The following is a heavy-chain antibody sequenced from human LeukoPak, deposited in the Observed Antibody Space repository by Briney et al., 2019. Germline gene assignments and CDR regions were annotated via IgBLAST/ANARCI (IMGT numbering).Heavy chain of an antibody. V-gene: IGHV3-21*01. D-gene: IGHD4-23*01. CDR3: ARVTVDHGGNVYYFDY. CDR2: ISSSSSYI. CDR1: GFTFSSYS. J-gene: IGHJ4*02. Sequence: GGSLRLSCAASGFTFSSYSMNWVRQAPGKGLEWVSSISSSSSYIYYADSVKGRFTISRDNAKNSLYLQMNSLRAEDTAVYYCARVTVDHGGNVYYFDYWGQGTLVTVSS.